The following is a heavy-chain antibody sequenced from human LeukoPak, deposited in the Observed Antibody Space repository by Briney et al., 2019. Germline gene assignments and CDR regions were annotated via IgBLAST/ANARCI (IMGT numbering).Heavy chain of an antibody. D-gene: IGHD2-15*01. CDR2: INSAGDNI. V-gene: IGHV3-11*04. Sequence: GGSLRLSCVASGFTFSDYFMSWIRQAPGKGLEWLSFINSAGDNIYYADSVKGRFTISRDNAKNTLYLQMNSLRAEDTAVYYCARDRVADAFDIWGQGTMVTVSS. CDR3: ARDRVADAFDI. CDR1: GFTFSDYF. J-gene: IGHJ3*02.